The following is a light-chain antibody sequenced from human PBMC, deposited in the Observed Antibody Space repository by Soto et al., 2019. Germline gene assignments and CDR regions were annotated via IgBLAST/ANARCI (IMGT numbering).Light chain of an antibody. Sequence: DIQMTQSPSTLSASVGDRVIITCRASQSISAWLAWYQQKPGKAPKLLIYKASSLESGVPSRFSGSGSGTEFTLTISSLQPDDFATYYCQQYNNYGSWTFGQGTKVEIK. J-gene: IGKJ1*01. CDR1: QSISAW. CDR2: KAS. CDR3: QQYNNYGSWT. V-gene: IGKV1-5*03.